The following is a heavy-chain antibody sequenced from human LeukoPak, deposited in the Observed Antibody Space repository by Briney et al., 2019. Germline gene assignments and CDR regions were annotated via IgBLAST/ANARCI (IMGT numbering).Heavy chain of an antibody. CDR2: INHSGST. CDR1: GGSFSGYY. D-gene: IGHD2-15*01. J-gene: IGHJ6*02. CDR3: AGYPGLVAATPGPVYYYGMDV. V-gene: IGHV4-34*01. Sequence: SETLSLTCVVYGGSFSGYYWSWIRQPPGKGLEWIGEINHSGSTNYNPSLKSRVTISVDTSKNQFSLKLSSVTAADTAVYYCAGYPGLVAATPGPVYYYGMDVWGQGITVTVSS.